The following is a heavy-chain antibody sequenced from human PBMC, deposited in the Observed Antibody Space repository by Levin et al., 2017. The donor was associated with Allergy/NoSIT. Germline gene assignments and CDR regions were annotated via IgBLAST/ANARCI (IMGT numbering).Heavy chain of an antibody. CDR1: GGTFSSYA. V-gene: IGHV1-69*13. J-gene: IGHJ6*03. CDR2: IIPIFGTA. CDR3: ARENNWIQLSTPYYYYYMDV. Sequence: SVKVSCKASGGTFSSYAISWVRQAPGQGLEWMGGIIPIFGTANYAQKFQGRVTITADESTSTAYMELSSLRSEDTAVYYCARENNWIQLSTPYYYYYMDVWGKGTTVTVSS. D-gene: IGHD5-18*01.